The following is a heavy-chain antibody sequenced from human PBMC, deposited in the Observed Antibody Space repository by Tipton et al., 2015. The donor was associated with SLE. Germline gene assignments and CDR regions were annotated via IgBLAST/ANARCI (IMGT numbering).Heavy chain of an antibody. J-gene: IGHJ6*02. CDR3: VKARNFDWCDYGLDV. V-gene: IGHV3-9*01. CDR2: ISWNSGSP. CDR1: GFTFDDYA. Sequence: QLVQSGGGLVKPGGSLRLSCAASGFTFDDYAMHWVRQTPGKGLEWVSGISWNSGSPGYEDSVKGRITISRDNAKSSLHLQMNSLRVEDTGLYYCVKARNFDWCDYGLDVWGQVTTVIVSS. D-gene: IGHD3-9*01.